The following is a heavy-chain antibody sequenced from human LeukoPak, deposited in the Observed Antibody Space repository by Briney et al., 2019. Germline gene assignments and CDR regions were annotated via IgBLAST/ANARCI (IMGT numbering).Heavy chain of an antibody. CDR1: GFTFDDYA. D-gene: IGHD1-26*01. V-gene: IGHV3-43D*03. CDR2: ISWDGGST. Sequence: TGGSLRLSCAASGFTFDDYAMHWVRQAPGKGLEWVSLISWDGGSTYYADSVKGRFTISRDNSKNSLYLQMNSLRAEDTALYYCAIPHPQGSGGFDYWGQGTLVTVSS. J-gene: IGHJ4*02. CDR3: AIPHPQGSGGFDY.